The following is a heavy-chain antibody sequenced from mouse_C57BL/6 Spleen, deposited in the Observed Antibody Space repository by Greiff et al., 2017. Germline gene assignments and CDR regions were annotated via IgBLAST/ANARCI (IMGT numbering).Heavy chain of an antibody. CDR1: GYAFSSSW. J-gene: IGHJ2*01. V-gene: IGHV1-82*01. CDR3: ARGDGYYGSSPDY. D-gene: IGHD1-1*01. CDR2: IYPGDGDT. Sequence: QVQLQQSGPELVKPGASVKISCKASGYAFSSSWMNWVKQRPGKGLEWIGRIYPGDGDTNYNGKFKGKATLTADKSSSTAYMQLSSLTSEDSAVYFCARGDGYYGSSPDYWGQGTTLTVSS.